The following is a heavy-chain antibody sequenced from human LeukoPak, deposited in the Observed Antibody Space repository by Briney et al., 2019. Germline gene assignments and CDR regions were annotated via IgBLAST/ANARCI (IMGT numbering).Heavy chain of an antibody. V-gene: IGHV4-34*01. Sequence: SETLSLTCAVYGGSFRGHFCSWIRQPPGKGLEWIGEINHSGSTNYNPSLKSRVTISVDTSKTQFSLKLRSVTAADTAVYYCARGRGYNSFDYWGQGTLVTVSS. J-gene: IGHJ4*02. CDR2: INHSGST. CDR3: ARGRGYNSFDY. CDR1: GGSFRGHF. D-gene: IGHD5-24*01.